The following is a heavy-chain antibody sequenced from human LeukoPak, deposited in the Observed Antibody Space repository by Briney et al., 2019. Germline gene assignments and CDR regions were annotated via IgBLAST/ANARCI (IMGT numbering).Heavy chain of an antibody. Sequence: GGSLRLSCAASGFTFSSYEMNWVRQAPGKGLEWVSYISSSGSTIYYADSVKGRFTISRDNAKNTLYLQMNSLRAEDTAVYYCARVGYCSGGSCYGPVDYWGQGTLVTVSS. CDR1: GFTFSSYE. V-gene: IGHV3-48*03. CDR2: ISSSGSTI. J-gene: IGHJ4*02. D-gene: IGHD2-15*01. CDR3: ARVGYCSGGSCYGPVDY.